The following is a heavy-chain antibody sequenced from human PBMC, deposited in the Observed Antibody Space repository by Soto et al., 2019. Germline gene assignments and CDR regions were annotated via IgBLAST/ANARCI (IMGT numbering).Heavy chain of an antibody. D-gene: IGHD1-26*01. Sequence: PGGSLSLSCAASGFTFSSYGMHWVRQAPGKGLEWVAVISYDGSNKYYADSVKGRFTISRDNSKNTLYLQMNSLRAEDTAVYYCAKAAPVGATSGYFDYWGQGTLVTVSS. CDR1: GFTFSSYG. J-gene: IGHJ4*02. V-gene: IGHV3-30*18. CDR2: ISYDGSNK. CDR3: AKAAPVGATSGYFDY.